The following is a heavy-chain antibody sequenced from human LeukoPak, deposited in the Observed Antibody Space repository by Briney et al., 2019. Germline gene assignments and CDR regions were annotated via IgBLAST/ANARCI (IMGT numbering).Heavy chain of an antibody. Sequence: GESLKISCKGSGYSFTSYWIGWVRQMPGKGLEWMGIIYPGDFDTRYSPSFQGQVTISADKSISTAYLQWSSLRASDTAIYYCARPSFSGTTRAFDIWGQGTMVTVSS. D-gene: IGHD1-7*01. CDR2: IYPGDFDT. V-gene: IGHV5-51*01. CDR3: ARPSFSGTTRAFDI. CDR1: GYSFTSYW. J-gene: IGHJ3*02.